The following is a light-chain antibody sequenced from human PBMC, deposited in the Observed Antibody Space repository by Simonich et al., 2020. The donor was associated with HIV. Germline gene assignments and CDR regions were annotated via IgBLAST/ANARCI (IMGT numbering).Light chain of an antibody. V-gene: IGKV3-15*01. CDR1: QSVSSN. Sequence: EMVMTQSPATLSVSPGERATLTCRASQSVSSNLAWYQQKPGQAPRLLIYGASTRATGIPARFSGSGSGTEFTLTISSMQSEDFATYYCQQYNSYSLTFGGGTKVEIK. CDR2: GAS. CDR3: QQYNSYSLT. J-gene: IGKJ4*01.